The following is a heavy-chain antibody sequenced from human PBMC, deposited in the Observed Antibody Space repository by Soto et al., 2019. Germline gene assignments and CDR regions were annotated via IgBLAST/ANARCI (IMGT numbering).Heavy chain of an antibody. D-gene: IGHD2-2*01. Sequence: EVQLVESGGGLVQPGGSLKLSCAASGFIFSGSAMHWVRQASGKGLEWIGRIRSKANNHATGYAASVRGRFTISRDDSKNTAYLQMNSLKTEDTAVYYCTSDSILPAGPNFDYWGQGTLVTVSS. CDR1: GFIFSGSA. V-gene: IGHV3-73*02. CDR3: TSDSILPAGPNFDY. CDR2: IRSKANNHAT. J-gene: IGHJ4*02.